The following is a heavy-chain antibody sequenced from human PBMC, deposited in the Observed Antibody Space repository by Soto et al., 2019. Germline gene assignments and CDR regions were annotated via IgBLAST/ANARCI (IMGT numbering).Heavy chain of an antibody. Sequence: QVQLVQSGAQVKKPGSSVTVSCKASGGTFSSYAISWVQQAPGQGLEWMGGIIPIFGTANYAQKFQGRVTITADESTSTAYMELSSLRSEDTAVYYCANQMGLYSSSSWFDPWGQGTLVTVSS. D-gene: IGHD6-6*01. CDR3: ANQMGLYSSSSWFDP. J-gene: IGHJ5*02. CDR2: IIPIFGTA. V-gene: IGHV1-69*01. CDR1: GGTFSSYA.